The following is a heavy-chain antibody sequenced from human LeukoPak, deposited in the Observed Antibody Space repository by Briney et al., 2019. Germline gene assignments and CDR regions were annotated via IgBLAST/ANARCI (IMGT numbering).Heavy chain of an antibody. J-gene: IGHJ4*02. CDR1: GGSISSGGYY. Sequence: PSETLSLTCTVSGGSISSGGYYWTWIRQHPGKALEWIGYIYYSGSTYYNPSLKSRVSISVYTSNNQFFLKLTSVPAADTAVYYCARFRWSDYSKAGFDYWGQGTLVTVSS. CDR2: IYYSGST. V-gene: IGHV4-31*03. D-gene: IGHD3-3*01. CDR3: ARFRWSDYSKAGFDY.